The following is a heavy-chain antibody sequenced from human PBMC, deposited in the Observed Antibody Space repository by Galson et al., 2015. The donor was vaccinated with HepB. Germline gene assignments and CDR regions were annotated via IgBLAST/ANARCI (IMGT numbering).Heavy chain of an antibody. V-gene: IGHV3-11*01. J-gene: IGHJ4*02. CDR2: ISSSGTTI. CDR1: GFTFSDYY. D-gene: IGHD6-13*01. CDR3: ARDHWYRTTWYSFDY. Sequence: SLRLSCAASGFTFSDYYMSWIRQAPGKGLEWVSFISSSGTTIYYADSVKGRFTISRDNAKNSLYLQMNSLRAEDTAVYYCARDHWYRTTWYSFDYWGQGTLVTVPS.